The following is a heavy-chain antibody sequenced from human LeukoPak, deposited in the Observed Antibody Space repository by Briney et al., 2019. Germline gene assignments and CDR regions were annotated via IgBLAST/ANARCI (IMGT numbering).Heavy chain of an antibody. CDR2: ISDDGRRK. J-gene: IGHJ4*02. V-gene: IGHV3-30*18. CDR3: AKRPSDYGDYVSYFDY. Sequence: GGSLRLSCAASGFRFISYGMHWVRQAPGKGLEWVEVISDDGRRKDYADSVKGRFTISRDNSKDTLYLQMNSLRAEDTAVYYCAKRPSDYGDYVSYFDYWGQGTLVTVSS. CDR1: GFRFISYG. D-gene: IGHD4-17*01.